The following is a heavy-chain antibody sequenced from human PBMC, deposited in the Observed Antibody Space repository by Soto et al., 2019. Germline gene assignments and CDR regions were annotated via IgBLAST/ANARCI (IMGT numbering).Heavy chain of an antibody. V-gene: IGHV1-18*01. CDR1: GYTFSTYG. J-gene: IGHJ3*02. CDR2: ISARSGNT. CDR3: ARDVDYAFDI. D-gene: IGHD2-15*01. Sequence: QVQLVQSGVEVKKPGASVKVSCKPAGYTFSTYGISWVRQAPGQGLEWVGWISARSGNTNDAQKFQGRVTMTRDTSTSTIYMDLRSLRSDDTAVYYCARDVDYAFDIWGQGTMVTVSS.